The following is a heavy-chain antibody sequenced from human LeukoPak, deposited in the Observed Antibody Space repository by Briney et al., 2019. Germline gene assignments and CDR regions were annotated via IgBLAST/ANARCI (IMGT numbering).Heavy chain of an antibody. J-gene: IGHJ4*02. Sequence: GGSLRLSCAASGFTFSSYAMHWVRQAPGKGLEWVAVISYDGSNKYYADSVKGRFTISRDNSKNTLYLQMNSLRAEDTAVYYCARDFRKRISVACTFDYGGQGTLVTVSS. CDR1: GFTFSSYA. CDR2: ISYDGSNK. CDR3: ARDFRKRISVACTFDY. D-gene: IGHD6-19*01. V-gene: IGHV3-30*04.